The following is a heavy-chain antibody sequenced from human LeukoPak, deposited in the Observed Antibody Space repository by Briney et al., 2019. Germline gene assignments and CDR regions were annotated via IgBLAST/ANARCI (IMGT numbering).Heavy chain of an antibody. CDR1: GYTCTSYG. CDR2: ITTNNGNT. D-gene: IGHD2-2*01. V-gene: IGHV1-18*01. J-gene: IGHJ6*03. CDR3: ARADYCSSTSCCNSYMDV. Sequence: ASVKVSCKASGYTCTSYGISWVRQAPGQGLEWMGWITTNNGNTYYAQKLQGRVTMTTDTSTTTAYMELRSLRSDDTAVYYCARADYCSSTSCCNSYMDVWGKGTTVTVSS.